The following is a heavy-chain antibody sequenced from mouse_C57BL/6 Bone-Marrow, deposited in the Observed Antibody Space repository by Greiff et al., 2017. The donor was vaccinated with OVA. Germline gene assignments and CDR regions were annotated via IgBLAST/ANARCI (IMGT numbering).Heavy chain of an antibody. V-gene: IGHV1-54*01. D-gene: IGHD3-1*01. Sequence: VQLQQSGAELVRPGTSVKVSCKASVYAFTNYLIEWVKQRPGQGLEWIGVINPGSGGTNYNEKFKGKATLTADKSSSTAYMQLSSLTSEDSAVYFCARSRATGTWFAYWGQGTLVTVSA. CDR3: ARSRATGTWFAY. CDR2: INPGSGGT. J-gene: IGHJ3*01. CDR1: VYAFTNYL.